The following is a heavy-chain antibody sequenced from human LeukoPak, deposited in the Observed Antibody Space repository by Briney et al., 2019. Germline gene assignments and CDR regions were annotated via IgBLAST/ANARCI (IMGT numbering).Heavy chain of an antibody. CDR3: AKDPGDYSNYRFYFDY. J-gene: IGHJ4*02. CDR1: GFTFSTYG. CDR2: ISYDGSNE. V-gene: IGHV3-30*18. D-gene: IGHD4-11*01. Sequence: GKSLRLSCAASGFTFSTYGMHWVRQAPGKGLEWVAVISYDGSNEYYADPVEGRFTISRDNSKNTLYLQMNSLRDEDTALYYCAKDPGDYSNYRFYFDYWGQGTLVTVSS.